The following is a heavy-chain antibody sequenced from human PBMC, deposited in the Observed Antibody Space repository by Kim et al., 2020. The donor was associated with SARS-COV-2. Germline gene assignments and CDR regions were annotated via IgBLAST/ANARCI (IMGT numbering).Heavy chain of an antibody. D-gene: IGHD5-18*01. J-gene: IGHJ6*02. V-gene: IGHV1-69*13. CDR3: ARRGGNSPTYYYYGMDV. Sequence: SVKVSCKASGGTFSSYAISWVRQAPGQGLEWMGGIIPIFGTANYAQKFQGRVTITADESTSTAYMELSSLRSEDTAVYYCARRGGNSPTYYYYGMDVWGQGTTVTVSS. CDR2: IIPIFGTA. CDR1: GGTFSSYA.